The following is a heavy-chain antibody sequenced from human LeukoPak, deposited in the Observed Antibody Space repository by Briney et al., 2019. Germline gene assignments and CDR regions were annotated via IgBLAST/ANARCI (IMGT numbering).Heavy chain of an antibody. CDR1: GFTVSSNY. Sequence: RAGGSLRLSCAASGFTVSSNYMSWVRQAPGKGLEWVSVIYSGGSTYYADSVKGRFTISRDNSKNTLYLQMNSLRAEDTAVYYCASIPTSGSSDYWGQGTLVTVSS. V-gene: IGHV3-53*01. J-gene: IGHJ4*02. D-gene: IGHD1-26*01. CDR3: ASIPTSGSSDY. CDR2: IYSGGST.